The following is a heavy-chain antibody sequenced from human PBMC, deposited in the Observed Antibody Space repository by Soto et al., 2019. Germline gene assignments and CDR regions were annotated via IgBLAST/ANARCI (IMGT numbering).Heavy chain of an antibody. Sequence: SETLSLTCAVSGGSISGSYYYWAWLRQSPGRGPEWIGSVFYTGFTSYNPSLESRVSVSVDTSKSQFSLKLSAVTAADTAVYYCATSQKGYNWNYFDHWGQGALVTVSS. CDR2: VFYTGFT. CDR1: GGSISGSYYY. J-gene: IGHJ4*02. D-gene: IGHD1-20*01. CDR3: ATSQKGYNWNYFDH. V-gene: IGHV4-39*01.